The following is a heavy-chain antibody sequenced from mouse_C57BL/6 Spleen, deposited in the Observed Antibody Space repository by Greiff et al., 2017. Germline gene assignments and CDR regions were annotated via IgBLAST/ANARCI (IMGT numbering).Heavy chain of an antibody. CDR1: GYTFTDYY. Sequence: VQLQQSGAELVRPGASVKLSCKASGYTFTDYYINWVKQRPGQGLEWIARIYPGSGNTYYNEKFKGKATLTAEKSSSTAYMQLSSLTSEDSAVYFCATNWAAMDYWGQGTSVTVSS. D-gene: IGHD4-1*01. V-gene: IGHV1-76*01. CDR2: IYPGSGNT. CDR3: ATNWAAMDY. J-gene: IGHJ4*01.